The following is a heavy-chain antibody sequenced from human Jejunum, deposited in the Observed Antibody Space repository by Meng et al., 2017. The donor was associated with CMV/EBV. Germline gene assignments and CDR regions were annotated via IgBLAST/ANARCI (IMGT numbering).Heavy chain of an antibody. D-gene: IGHD3-3*01. J-gene: IGHJ4*02. CDR3: ARVFGPRYFDY. CDR2: SFSSGST. CDR1: GDSIINDRYY. Sequence: TVSGDSIINDRYYWGWVRQPPGKGLEWIGASFSSGSTGYDPSLEGRVIISVDTSKNQFSLRLNSVTAADTAVYYCARVFGPRYFDYWGQGTLVTISS. V-gene: IGHV4-39*07.